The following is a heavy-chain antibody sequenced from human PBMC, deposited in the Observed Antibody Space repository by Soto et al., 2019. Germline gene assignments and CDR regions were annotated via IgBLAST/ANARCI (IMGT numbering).Heavy chain of an antibody. CDR2: TSSSGRTT. D-gene: IGHD2-15*01. Sequence: GGSLRLSCAVSGFTFSDYYMSWIRQAPGKGLEWVSYTSSSGRTTYYADSVKGRFTISRDNAKNSLYLQMNSLRAEDTAVYYCARGADCSGGTCYSYYYGMDVWGQGTTVTVSS. V-gene: IGHV3-11*04. CDR1: GFTFSDYY. CDR3: ARGADCSGGTCYSYYYGMDV. J-gene: IGHJ6*02.